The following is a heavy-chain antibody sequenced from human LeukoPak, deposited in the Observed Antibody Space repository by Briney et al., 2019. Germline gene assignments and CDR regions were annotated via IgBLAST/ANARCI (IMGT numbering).Heavy chain of an antibody. CDR2: IRYDGSNK. Sequence: PGGSLRLSCAASGFTFSSYGMHWVRQAPGKGLEWVAFIRYDGSNKYYADSVTARFTRSRDNSKNTLYLQMNSLRAEDTAVYYCAKALYYYDSSGYYRGFDYWGQGTLVTVSS. J-gene: IGHJ4*02. V-gene: IGHV3-30*02. CDR3: AKALYYYDSSGYYRGFDY. D-gene: IGHD3-22*01. CDR1: GFTFSSYG.